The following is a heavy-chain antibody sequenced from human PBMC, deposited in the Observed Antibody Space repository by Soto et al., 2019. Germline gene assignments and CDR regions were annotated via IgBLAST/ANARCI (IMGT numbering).Heavy chain of an antibody. CDR2: INHSGST. CDR3: AREIVVVPAAIGGTRPYYFDY. J-gene: IGHJ4*02. D-gene: IGHD2-2*02. CDR1: GGSFSGYY. V-gene: IGHV4-34*01. Sequence: SETLSLTCAVYGGSFSGYYWSWIRQPPGEGLEWIGEINHSGSTNYNPSLKSRVTISVDTSKNQFSLKLSSVTAADTAVYYCAREIVVVPAAIGGTRPYYFDYWGQGTLVTVSS.